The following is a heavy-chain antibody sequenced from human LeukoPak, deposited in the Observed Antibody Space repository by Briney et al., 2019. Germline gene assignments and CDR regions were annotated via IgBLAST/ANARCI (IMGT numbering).Heavy chain of an antibody. J-gene: IGHJ5*02. Sequence: TSQTLSLTCTVSGGSISSGDYYWSWIRQPPGKGLEWIGYIYYSGSTYYNLSLKSRVTISVDTSKNQFSLKLSSVTAADTAVYYCAREGSGSYHNWFDPWGQGTLVTVFS. CDR1: GGSISSGDYY. D-gene: IGHD1-26*01. CDR3: AREGSGSYHNWFDP. CDR2: IYYSGST. V-gene: IGHV4-30-4*08.